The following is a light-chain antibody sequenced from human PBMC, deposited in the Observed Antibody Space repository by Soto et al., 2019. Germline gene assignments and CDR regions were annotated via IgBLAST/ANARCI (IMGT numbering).Light chain of an antibody. CDR3: QVWDISSGNVV. J-gene: IGLJ3*02. V-gene: IGLV3-21*01. CDR1: NIGSKS. Sequence: SYELTQPPSVSVAPGKTASVACGGSNIGSKSVHWYQKKSGQAPVLVMYYDSDRPSGIPERFSGSNSGNTATLTISRVEAGDEADYYCQVWDISSGNVVFGGGIKLTVL. CDR2: YDS.